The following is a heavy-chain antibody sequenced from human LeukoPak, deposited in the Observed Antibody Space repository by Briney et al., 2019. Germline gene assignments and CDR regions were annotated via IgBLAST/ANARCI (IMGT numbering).Heavy chain of an antibody. V-gene: IGHV3-66*01. D-gene: IGHD6-19*01. Sequence: GSLRLSCAASGFTVSSNYMSCVRQAPGKGLEWVSIIYSGGSTYYADSVKGRFTISRDNSKNTLYLQINSLRAEDTAVYYCARDISGWLDYWGQGTLVTVSS. J-gene: IGHJ4*02. CDR2: IYSGGST. CDR3: ARDISGWLDY. CDR1: GFTVSSNY.